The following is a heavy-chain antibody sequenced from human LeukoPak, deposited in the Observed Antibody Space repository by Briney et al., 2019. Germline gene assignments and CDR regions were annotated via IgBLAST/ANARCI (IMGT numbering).Heavy chain of an antibody. CDR1: GYTFTGYY. CDR2: INPNSGGT. Sequence: ASVKVSCKASGYTFTGYYMHWVRQAPGQGLEWMGWINPNSGGTNYAQKFQGRVTMTRDTSISAAYMELSRLRSDDTAVYYCARSRTGSGFLFDYWGQGTLVTVSS. D-gene: IGHD3-10*01. CDR3: ARSRTGSGFLFDY. J-gene: IGHJ4*02. V-gene: IGHV1-2*02.